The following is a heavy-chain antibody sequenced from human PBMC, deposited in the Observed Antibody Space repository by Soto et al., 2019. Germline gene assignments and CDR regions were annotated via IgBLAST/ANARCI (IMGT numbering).Heavy chain of an antibody. V-gene: IGHV1-18*04. CDR3: AREGRYYYDSSGWDYYYGMDV. CDR2: ISAYNGNT. CDR1: GYTFTSYG. J-gene: IGHJ6*02. Sequence: ASVKVSCKASGYTFTSYGISWVRQAPGQGLEWMGWISAYNGNTNYAQKLQGRVTMTTDTSTGTAYMELRSLRSDDTAVYYCAREGRYYYDSSGWDYYYGMDVWGQGTTVTVSS. D-gene: IGHD3-22*01.